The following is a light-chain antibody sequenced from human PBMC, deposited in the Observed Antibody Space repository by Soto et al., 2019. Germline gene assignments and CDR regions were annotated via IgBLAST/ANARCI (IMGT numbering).Light chain of an antibody. V-gene: IGKV3-15*01. CDR1: QSLSNN. Sequence: EIVLTQSPGTLSFSPGERATLSCGASQSLSNNIYLAWYQQKPGQAPRLLIYGASTRATGIPARFSGSGSGTEFTLTISSLQSEDFAVYYCQQYNNWPPITFGQGTRLEIK. CDR3: QQYNNWPPIT. CDR2: GAS. J-gene: IGKJ5*01.